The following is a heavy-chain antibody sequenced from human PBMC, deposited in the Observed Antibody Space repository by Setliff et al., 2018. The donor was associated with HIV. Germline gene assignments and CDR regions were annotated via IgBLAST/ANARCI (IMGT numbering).Heavy chain of an antibody. CDR2: MNSKGES. D-gene: IGHD3-10*01. J-gene: IGHJ5*02. CDR1: GGSISSSY. CDR3: ARHRQISDWFDP. Sequence: SETLSLTCTVSGGSISSSYWTWIRQPPGKGLEWIGIMNSKGESFYNAAFTNGVLISIDTSKNRFSLTMTSVTAADTAVYYCARHRQISDWFDPWGQGILVTVSS. V-gene: IGHV4-59*08.